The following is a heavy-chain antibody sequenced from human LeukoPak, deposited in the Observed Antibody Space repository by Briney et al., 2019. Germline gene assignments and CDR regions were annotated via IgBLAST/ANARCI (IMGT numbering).Heavy chain of an antibody. J-gene: IGHJ6*03. CDR3: ARDSRIFGVVVYYYYYMDV. D-gene: IGHD3-3*01. CDR2: SSSSSTYI. V-gene: IGHV3-21*06. Sequence: PGGSLRLSCAASGFIFSSYSMNWVRQAPGKGLEWVSFSSSSSTYIYYADSVKGRFTISRDNAKNSLYLQMNSLRAEDTAVYYCARDSRIFGVVVYYYYYMDVWGKGTTVTVSS. CDR1: GFIFSSYS.